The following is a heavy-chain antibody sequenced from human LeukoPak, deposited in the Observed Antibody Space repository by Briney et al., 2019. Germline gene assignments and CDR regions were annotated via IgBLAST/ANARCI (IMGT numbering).Heavy chain of an antibody. CDR1: GYGFTTYW. J-gene: IGHJ6*03. V-gene: IGHV5-51*01. Sequence: GESLKISCQGSGYGFTTYWIGWVRQMPGKGLEWMGVISPGDSDTRYSPSFQGQVTISADKSISTAYLQWSSLKASDTAIYYCARQWRLKGITMIRGVRPYYYMDVWGKGTTVTISS. CDR3: ARQWRLKGITMIRGVRPYYYMDV. D-gene: IGHD3-10*01. CDR2: ISPGDSDT.